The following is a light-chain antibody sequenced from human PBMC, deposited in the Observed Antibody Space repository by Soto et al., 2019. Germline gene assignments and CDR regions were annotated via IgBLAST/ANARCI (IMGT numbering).Light chain of an antibody. CDR3: QPYYNIPPT. V-gene: IGKV4-1*01. J-gene: IGKJ1*01. Sequence: DIVMTQSPDSLAVSLGERATINCKSSQSVFFNSNNKNYLAWYQQKPGQPPKLLIYWASTRESGVPDRFSGSGSGTDFTLTISSLQAEDVAVYYCQPYYNIPPTFGQGTKVEI. CDR2: WAS. CDR1: QSVFFNSNNKNY.